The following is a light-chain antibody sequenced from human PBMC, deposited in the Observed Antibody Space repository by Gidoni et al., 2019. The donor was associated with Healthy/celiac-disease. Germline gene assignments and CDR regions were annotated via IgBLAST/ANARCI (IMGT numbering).Light chain of an antibody. J-gene: IGKJ1*01. CDR1: QSISSW. CDR2: KAS. CDR3: QQYNSYSPWT. Sequence: DIQMTQSPSTLSAPVGDRVTITCRASQSISSWLAWYQQKPGKAPKLLIYKASSLESGVPSRFGGRGSGTEFTLTIRSLQPDDFATYYCQQYNSYSPWTFGQGTKVEIK. V-gene: IGKV1-5*03.